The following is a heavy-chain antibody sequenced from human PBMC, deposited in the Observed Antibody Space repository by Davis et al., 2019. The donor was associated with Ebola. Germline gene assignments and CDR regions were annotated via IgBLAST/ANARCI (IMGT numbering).Heavy chain of an antibody. J-gene: IGHJ6*04. Sequence: SVNVSCKASVGTFSSYTSIWVRQAPGQGLEWMRGIMPIFGTANYAQKFQGRVTITADESTSTAYMELSSLRSEDTAVYYCASGPLGGSYGMDVWGKGTTVTVSS. CDR1: VGTFSSYT. V-gene: IGHV1-69*13. CDR3: ASGPLGGSYGMDV. CDR2: IMPIFGTA. D-gene: IGHD1-26*01.